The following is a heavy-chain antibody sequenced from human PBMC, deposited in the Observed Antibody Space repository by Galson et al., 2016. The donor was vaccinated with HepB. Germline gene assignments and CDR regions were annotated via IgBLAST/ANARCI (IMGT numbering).Heavy chain of an antibody. CDR1: GFTFSSYG. CDR2: ISYDGSDQ. V-gene: IGHV3-30*18. J-gene: IGHJ6*04. CDR3: AKDRAVATIFSYGMDV. D-gene: IGHD5-12*01. Sequence: SLRLSCAASGFTFSSYGMHWVRQAPGKGLEWVALISYDGSDQYYTDSVKGRFTISRDNSKNTLYLQMNSLRADEDTAVYYCAKDRAVATIFSYGMDVWVKGTTVTVAS.